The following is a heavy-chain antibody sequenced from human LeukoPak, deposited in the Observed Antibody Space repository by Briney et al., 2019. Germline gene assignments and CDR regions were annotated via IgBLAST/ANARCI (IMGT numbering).Heavy chain of an antibody. V-gene: IGHV3-48*02. D-gene: IGHD7-27*01. Sequence: GGSLRLSCAASGFTFSSYSLNWVSQAPGKRMEWVAHISSASSNMQYADSVKGRFTISRDNAKNSLYLQMDSLRDEDTAVYYCARDLNWAFDYWGRGTLVTVSS. CDR3: ARDLNWAFDY. J-gene: IGHJ4*02. CDR1: GFTFSSYS. CDR2: ISSASSNM.